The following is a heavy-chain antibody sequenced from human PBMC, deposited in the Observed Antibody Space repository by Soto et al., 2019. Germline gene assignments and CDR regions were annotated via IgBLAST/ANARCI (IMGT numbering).Heavy chain of an antibody. CDR2: ISGDGDTA. V-gene: IGHV3-23*01. J-gene: IGHJ2*01. D-gene: IGHD3-10*01. CDR3: AKVSSLPSLGEFWDLEL. CDR1: GFTFTNYG. Sequence: EVQLLESGGALVQPGGSLRLSCAVSGFTFTNYGMTWVRQAPGKGLEWVSSISGDGDTAYYADSVKGRLTISRDNSKNTLYVQMNTLRADDTAVYYCAKVSSLPSLGEFWDLELWGRGTKVTVSS.